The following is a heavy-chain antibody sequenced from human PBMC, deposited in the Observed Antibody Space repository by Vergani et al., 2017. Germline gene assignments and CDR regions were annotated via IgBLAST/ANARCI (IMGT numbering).Heavy chain of an antibody. D-gene: IGHD3-22*01. CDR2: MYHSGST. V-gene: IGHV4-59*01. CDR3: ARMGGYDEGDAFRIGYFDS. Sequence: QVRLQESGPGLVKPSETLSLTCSVSGGSMSGYYWSWIRPPPGKELEWIGYMYHSGSTNYNPSLETRVTISGDTSKNQSSLKLNSVTAADTAVYYCARMGGYDEGDAFRIGYFDSWGPGILVTVSS. J-gene: IGHJ4*02. CDR1: GGSMSGYY.